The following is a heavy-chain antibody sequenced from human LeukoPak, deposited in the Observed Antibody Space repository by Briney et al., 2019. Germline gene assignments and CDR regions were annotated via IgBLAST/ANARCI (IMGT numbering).Heavy chain of an antibody. V-gene: IGHV3-23*01. Sequence: PGGSLRLSCAASGFTFSSYAMSWVRQAPGKGLEWVSAISGSGGSTYYADSVQGRFTISRDNSKNTLSLQMNSLRAEDAAIYYCATSPDIEASGTLYYLDFWGQGTLVSVSS. J-gene: IGHJ4*02. CDR3: ATSPDIEASGTLYYLDF. D-gene: IGHD1-14*01. CDR2: ISGSGGST. CDR1: GFTFSSYA.